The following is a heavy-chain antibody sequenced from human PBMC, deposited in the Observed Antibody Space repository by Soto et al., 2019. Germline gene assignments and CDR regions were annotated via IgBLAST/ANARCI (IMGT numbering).Heavy chain of an antibody. CDR2: ISYDGSNK. CDR3: ARDKPGWEPSVSYYYGMDV. Sequence: PGGSLRLSCAASGFTFSSYAMHWVRQAPGKGLEWVAVISYDGSNKYYADSVKGRFTISRDNSKNTLYLQMNSLRAEDTAVYYCARDKPGWEPSVSYYYGMDVWGQGTTVTVSS. D-gene: IGHD1-26*01. V-gene: IGHV3-30-3*01. J-gene: IGHJ6*02. CDR1: GFTFSSYA.